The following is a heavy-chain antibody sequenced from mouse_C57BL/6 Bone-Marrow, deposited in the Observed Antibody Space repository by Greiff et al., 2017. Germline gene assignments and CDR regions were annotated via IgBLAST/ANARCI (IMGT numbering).Heavy chain of an antibody. J-gene: IGHJ1*03. D-gene: IGHD1-3*01. CDR1: GYTFTSYW. CDR2: IDPSDSYT. V-gene: IGHV1-69*01. CDR3: AREKSSPLECDFDV. Sequence: QVQLQQPGAELVMPGASVKLSCKASGYTFTSYWMHWVKQRPGQGLEWIGEIDPSDSYTNYNQKFKGKSTLTVDKSSSTAYMQLSRLTSEDSAVYYCAREKSSPLECDFDVWGTGTTVTVSS.